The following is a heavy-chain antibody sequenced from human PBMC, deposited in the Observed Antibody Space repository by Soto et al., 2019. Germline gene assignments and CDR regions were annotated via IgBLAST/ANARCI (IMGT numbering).Heavy chain of an antibody. D-gene: IGHD2-2*01. Sequence: QVQLQQWGAGLLKPSETLSLTCAVYGGSFSGYYWSWIRQPPGKGLEWIGEINHSGSTNYNPSLKSRVTISVDTSKNQFSLKLSSVTAADTAVYYCASARYCSSTSCYSVLPVTTVSYYYYYMDVWGKGTTVTVSS. CDR1: GGSFSGYY. J-gene: IGHJ6*03. CDR2: INHSGST. V-gene: IGHV4-34*01. CDR3: ASARYCSSTSCYSVLPVTTVSYYYYYMDV.